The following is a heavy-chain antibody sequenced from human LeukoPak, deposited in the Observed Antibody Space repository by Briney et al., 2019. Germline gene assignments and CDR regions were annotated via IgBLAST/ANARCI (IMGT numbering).Heavy chain of an antibody. D-gene: IGHD5-12*01. Sequence: GASVKVSCKASGYTFTSYGISWVRQAPGQGLEWMGWISAYNGNTNYAQKLQGRVTMTRNTSISTAYMELSSLRSEDTAVYYCASSLYSGYANWFDPWGQGTLVTVSS. CDR2: ISAYNGNT. CDR1: GYTFTSYG. V-gene: IGHV1-18*01. J-gene: IGHJ5*02. CDR3: ASSLYSGYANWFDP.